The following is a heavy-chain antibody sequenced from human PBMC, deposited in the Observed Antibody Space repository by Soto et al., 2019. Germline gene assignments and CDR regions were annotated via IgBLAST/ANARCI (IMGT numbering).Heavy chain of an antibody. D-gene: IGHD1-1*01. CDR1: GYTFTSYD. Sequence: QVQLVQSGAEVKKPGASVKVSCKASGYTFTSYDINWVRQATGQGLEWMGWMNPNSGNTGYAQKFPGKVTIATDTATRTAYMELSSLRSEDTAVDYGASERVNWLAPWGQGTLVTVSS. J-gene: IGHJ5*02. CDR3: ASERVNWLAP. CDR2: MNPNSGNT. V-gene: IGHV1-8*01.